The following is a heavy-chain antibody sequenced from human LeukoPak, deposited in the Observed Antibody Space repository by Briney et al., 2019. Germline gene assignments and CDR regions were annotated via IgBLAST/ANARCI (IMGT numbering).Heavy chain of an antibody. CDR1: GYTFTSYD. CDR2: MNPNSGNT. Sequence: ASVKVSCKASGYTFTSYDINWVRQATGQGLEWMGWMNPNSGNTGYAQKLQGRVTMTTDTSTSTAYMELRSLRSDDTAVYYCAREGQLGVSDYWGQGTLVTVSS. V-gene: IGHV1-8*01. J-gene: IGHJ4*02. D-gene: IGHD7-27*01. CDR3: AREGQLGVSDY.